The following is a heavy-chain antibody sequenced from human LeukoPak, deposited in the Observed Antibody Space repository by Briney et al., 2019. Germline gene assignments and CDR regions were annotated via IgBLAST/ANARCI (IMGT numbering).Heavy chain of an antibody. CDR3: AKDLSYGSNWFDP. Sequence: PGGSLRLSCAASGFTFSSYAMSWVRQAPGKGLEWVSAICGSGGSTYYADSVKGPFIISRDNSKSTLYLQMNSLRAEDTAIYYCAKDLSYGSNWFDPWGQGTLVTVSS. CDR1: GFTFSSYA. V-gene: IGHV3-23*01. D-gene: IGHD5-18*01. CDR2: ICGSGGST. J-gene: IGHJ5*02.